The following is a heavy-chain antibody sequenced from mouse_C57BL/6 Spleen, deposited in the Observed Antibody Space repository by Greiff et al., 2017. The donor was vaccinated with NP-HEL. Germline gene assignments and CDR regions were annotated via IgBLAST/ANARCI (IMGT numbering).Heavy chain of an antibody. CDR2: IDPSDSYT. V-gene: IGHV1-50*01. CDR3: ARRRVYDYVYYLDY. D-gene: IGHD2-4*01. J-gene: IGHJ2*01. CDR1: GYTFTSYW. Sequence: QVQLQQPGAELVKPGASVKLSCKASGYTFTSYWMQWVKQRPGQGLEWIGEIDPSDSYTNYNQKFKGKATLTVDTSSSTAYMQLSSLTSEDSAVYYCARRRVYDYVYYLDYWGQGTTLTVSS.